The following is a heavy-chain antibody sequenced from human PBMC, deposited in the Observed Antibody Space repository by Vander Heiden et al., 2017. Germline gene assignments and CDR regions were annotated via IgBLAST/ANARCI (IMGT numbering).Heavy chain of an antibody. D-gene: IGHD4-17*01. CDR2: ISYDGSNK. V-gene: IGHV3-30-3*01. Sequence: QVQLVESGGGVVQPGTSLRLSCAASGFTFSSYAMHWVRQAPGKGLEWVAVISYDGSNKYYADSVKGRFTISRDNSKNTLYLQMNSLRAEDTAVYYCASRPGSYGGNIDYWGQGTLVTVSS. J-gene: IGHJ4*02. CDR1: GFTFSSYA. CDR3: ASRPGSYGGNIDY.